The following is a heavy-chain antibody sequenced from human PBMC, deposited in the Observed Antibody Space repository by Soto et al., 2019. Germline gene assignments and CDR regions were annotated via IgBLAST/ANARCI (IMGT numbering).Heavy chain of an antibody. CDR1: GFSLTTSGVG. CDR2: IYWDDDK. J-gene: IGHJ4*02. V-gene: IGHV2-5*02. D-gene: IGHD3-3*01. Sequence: QITLNESGPTVVRPTETLTLTCRFSGFSLTTSGVGVGWIRQSPGKAPERLALIYWDDDKRYSASLKSRLTITKYSSKIQVVLTVTDLDPTDTATYYCAHRVLRTVFGLVTTTAIFFDFWGPGTPVAVSS. CDR3: AHRVLRTVFGLVTTTAIFFDF.